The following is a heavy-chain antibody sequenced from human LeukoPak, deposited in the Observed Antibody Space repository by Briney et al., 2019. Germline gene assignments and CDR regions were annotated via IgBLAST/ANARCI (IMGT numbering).Heavy chain of an antibody. V-gene: IGHV4-59*08. CDR2: IYYSGST. CDR1: GGSISSYY. D-gene: IGHD3-10*01. Sequence: SETLSLTCTVSGGSISSYYWSWIRQPQGKGLEWIGYIYYSGSTNYNPSLKSRVTISVDTSKNHLSLKLSSVTAADTAVYYCARLHRGDDTFDIWGQGTMVTVSS. CDR3: ARLHRGDDTFDI. J-gene: IGHJ3*02.